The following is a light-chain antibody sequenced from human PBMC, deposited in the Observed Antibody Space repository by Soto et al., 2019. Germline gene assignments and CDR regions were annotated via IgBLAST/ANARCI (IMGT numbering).Light chain of an antibody. CDR3: QHYNSYSEA. J-gene: IGKJ1*01. V-gene: IGKV1-17*01. CDR2: KAS. CDR1: QGIRND. Sequence: IQMTQSPSSLSASVGDRVTITCRASQGIRNDLGWYQQKPGKAPKLLIYKASTLKSGVPSRFSGSGSRTEFTLTISSLQPDDFATYYCQHYNSYSEAFGQGTKVDIK.